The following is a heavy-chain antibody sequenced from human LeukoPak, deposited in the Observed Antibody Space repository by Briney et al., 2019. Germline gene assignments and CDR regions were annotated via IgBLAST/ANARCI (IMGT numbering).Heavy chain of an antibody. J-gene: IGHJ6*02. CDR2: IYISGSI. CDR3: VRDLGEYYDILTGLL. CDR1: GGSIRNYY. V-gene: IGHV4-4*07. Sequence: SETLSLTCTVSGGSIRNYYWSWIRQPAGKGLEWIGRIYISGSINYNPSLKSRVIMSIDTSKNQFSLKLSSVTAADTAVYYCVRDLGEYYDILTGLLWGQGTTVTVSS. D-gene: IGHD3-9*01.